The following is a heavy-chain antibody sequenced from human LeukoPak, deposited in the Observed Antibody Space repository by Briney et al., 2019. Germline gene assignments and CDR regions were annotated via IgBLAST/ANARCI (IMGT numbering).Heavy chain of an antibody. J-gene: IGHJ6*02. Sequence: ASVKVSCKASGGTFSSYAISWVRQAPGQGLEWMGRIIPILGIANYAQKFQGRVTITADKSTSTAYMELSSLRSEDTAVYYCASASYDSSGYLYYYYGMDVWGQGTTVTVSS. CDR3: ASASYDSSGYLYYYYGMDV. CDR1: GGTFSSYA. D-gene: IGHD3-22*01. CDR2: IIPILGIA. V-gene: IGHV1-69*04.